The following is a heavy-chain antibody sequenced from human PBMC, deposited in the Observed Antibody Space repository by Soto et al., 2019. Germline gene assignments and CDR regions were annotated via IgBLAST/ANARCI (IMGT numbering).Heavy chain of an antibody. CDR2: ISYDGSNK. J-gene: IGHJ6*02. D-gene: IGHD6-13*01. CDR3: AKDIAAGTVYYYYYYGMDV. Sequence: PGGSLRLSCAASGFTFSSYGMHWVRQAPGKGLEWVAVISYDGSNKYYADSVKGRFTISRDNSKNTLYLQMNSLRAEDTAVYYCAKDIAAGTVYYYYYYGMDVWGQGTTVTVSS. V-gene: IGHV3-30*18. CDR1: GFTFSSYG.